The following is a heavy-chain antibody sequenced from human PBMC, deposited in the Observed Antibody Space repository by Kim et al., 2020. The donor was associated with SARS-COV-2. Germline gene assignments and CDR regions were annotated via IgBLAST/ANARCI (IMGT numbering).Heavy chain of an antibody. Sequence: TNYADYVKGRVPTTRDNAKYPMYLQMNRRRAEDTAVYYCARGGSGSLDYWGQGTLVTVSS. V-gene: IGHV3-74*01. J-gene: IGHJ4*02. D-gene: IGHD3-16*01. CDR3: ARGGSGSLDY. CDR2: T.